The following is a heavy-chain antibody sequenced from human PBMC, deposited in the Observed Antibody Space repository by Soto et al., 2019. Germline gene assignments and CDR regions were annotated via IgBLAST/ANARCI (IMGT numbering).Heavy chain of an antibody. CDR1: GASISSGGYY. J-gene: IGHJ4*02. CDR3: ARDIYGATDC. CDR2: ISYSVNT. D-gene: IGHD4-17*01. Sequence: SETLSLTCTVSGASISSGGYYWTWIRQLPGKVLEWIGYISYSVNTSYNPSLKGRVTISVDTSKNQFSLTLSSVTAADTAVYYCARDIYGATDCWGKGNKVTVSP. V-gene: IGHV4-31*03.